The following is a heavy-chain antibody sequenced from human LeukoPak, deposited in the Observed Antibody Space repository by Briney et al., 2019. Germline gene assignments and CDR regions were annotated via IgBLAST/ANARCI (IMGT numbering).Heavy chain of an antibody. CDR3: ARVGHDSGTYLYYFDY. D-gene: IGHD1-26*01. CDR1: GGSISSYY. J-gene: IGHJ4*02. CDR2: IYYSGST. V-gene: IGHV4-59*01. Sequence: SETLSLTFTVSGGSISSYYWSWIRPSPGKGLEWIGYIYYSGSTNYNPSLKSRVTISVDTSKNQFSLKLSSVTAADTAVYYCARVGHDSGTYLYYFDYWGQGTLVTVSS.